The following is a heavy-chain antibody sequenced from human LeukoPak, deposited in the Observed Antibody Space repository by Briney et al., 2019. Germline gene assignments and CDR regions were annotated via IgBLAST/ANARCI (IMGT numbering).Heavy chain of an antibody. J-gene: IGHJ4*02. Sequence: GGSLRLSCAASGFTFNSYAMSWVRQAPGKGLEWVSGISNSGIGTYYADSVKGRFTISRDNSKNTLYLQMNSLRAEDTAVYYCAKAQRGVVVVPAATFDYWGQGTLVTVSS. V-gene: IGHV3-23*01. D-gene: IGHD2-2*01. CDR1: GFTFNSYA. CDR2: ISNSGIGT. CDR3: AKAQRGVVVVPAATFDY.